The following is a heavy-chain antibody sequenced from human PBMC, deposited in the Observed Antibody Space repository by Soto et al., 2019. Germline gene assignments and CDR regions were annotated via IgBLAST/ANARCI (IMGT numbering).Heavy chain of an antibody. D-gene: IGHD3-9*01. CDR1: GFTFSSYA. Sequence: GSLRLSCAASGFTFSSYAMHWVRQAPGKGLEYVSAISSNGGSTYYANSVKGRFTISRDNSKNTLYLQMGSLRAEDMAVYYCARFERDDWLSYYYYGMDVWGQGTTVTVSS. J-gene: IGHJ6*02. CDR2: ISSNGGST. CDR3: ARFERDDWLSYYYYGMDV. V-gene: IGHV3-64*01.